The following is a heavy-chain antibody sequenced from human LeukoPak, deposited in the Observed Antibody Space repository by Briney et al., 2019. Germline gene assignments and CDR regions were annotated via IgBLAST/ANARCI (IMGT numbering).Heavy chain of an antibody. CDR2: INPNSGGT. J-gene: IGHJ1*01. CDR1: GYTFTDYY. D-gene: IGHD1-26*01. CDR3: ARGCLSGSYYDYFHH. Sequence: GSSVKVSCKASGYTFTDYYMHWVRPAPGQGLEWMGWINPNSGGTNYAQKFQGRVTMTRDTSISTAYMELSRLRSDDTAVFYCARGCLSGSYYDYFHHWGQGTLVTVSS. V-gene: IGHV1-2*02.